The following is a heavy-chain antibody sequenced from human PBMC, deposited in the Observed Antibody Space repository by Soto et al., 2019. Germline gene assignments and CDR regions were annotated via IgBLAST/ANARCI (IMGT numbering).Heavy chain of an antibody. CDR3: ARGVGHYYGSGSYYATRTGYYYGMDV. CDR2: INHSGST. D-gene: IGHD3-10*01. J-gene: IGHJ6*02. V-gene: IGHV4-34*01. Sequence: SETLSLTCAVYGGSFSGFYWSWIRQPPGKGLEWIGEINHSGSTNYNPSLKSRVTISVDTSKNQFSLKLSSVTAADTAVYYCARGVGHYYGSGSYYATRTGYYYGMDVWGQGTTVTVSS. CDR1: GGSFSGFY.